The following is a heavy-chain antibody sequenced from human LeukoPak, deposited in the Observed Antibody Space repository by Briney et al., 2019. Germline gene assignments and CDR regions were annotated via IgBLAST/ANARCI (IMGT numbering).Heavy chain of an antibody. D-gene: IGHD3-22*01. J-gene: IGHJ3*02. CDR2: ISSNGGST. Sequence: GRSLILSCSASGFTFSSYAMHWVRQAPGKGLEYVSAISSNGGSTYYADSVKGRFTISRDNSKNTLYLQMSSLRAEDTAVYYCVKARYYYDSSGYFDAFDIWGQGTMVTVSS. CDR3: VKARYYYDSSGYFDAFDI. V-gene: IGHV3-64D*09. CDR1: GFTFSSYA.